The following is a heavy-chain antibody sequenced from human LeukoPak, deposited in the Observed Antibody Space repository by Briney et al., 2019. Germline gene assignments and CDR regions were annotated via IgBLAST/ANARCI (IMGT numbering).Heavy chain of an antibody. D-gene: IGHD3-22*01. CDR1: GDSISSGGYY. V-gene: IGHV4-31*03. J-gene: IGHJ4*02. CDR2: IYYSGST. Sequence: PSQTLSLTCTVSGDSISSGGYYWSWIRQHPGKGLEWIGYIYYSGSTYYNPSLKSRVTISVDTSKNQFSLKLSSVTAADTAVYYCASLIYYDSSGYGYYFDYWGQGTLVTVSS. CDR3: ASLIYYDSSGYGYYFDY.